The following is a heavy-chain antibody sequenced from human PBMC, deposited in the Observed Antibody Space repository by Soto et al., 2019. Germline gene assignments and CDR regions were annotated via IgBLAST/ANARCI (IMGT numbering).Heavy chain of an antibody. V-gene: IGHV5-10-1*01. D-gene: IGHD3-3*01. CDR1: GYSFTSYW. Sequence: PGESLKISCKGSGYSFTSYWISWVRQMPGKGLEWMGRIDPSDSYTNYSPSFQGHVTISADKSISTAYLQWSSLKASDTAMYYCARTLYYDFWSGYFYGMDVCGQGITVTV. CDR3: ARTLYYDFWSGYFYGMDV. CDR2: IDPSDSYT. J-gene: IGHJ6*02.